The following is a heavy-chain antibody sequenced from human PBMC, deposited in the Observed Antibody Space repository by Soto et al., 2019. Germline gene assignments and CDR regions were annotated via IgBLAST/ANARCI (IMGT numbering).Heavy chain of an antibody. CDR1: SGSIISSSYY. D-gene: IGHD2-8*01. Sequence: SETLSLTCTVSSGSIISSSYYWGWIRQPPGKGLEWIGSIYYSGSTYYNPSLKSRVTISVDTSKNQFSLKLSSVTAADTAMYYCARNGDCTRPGCIVGWFDPWGPGTLVTVSS. CDR2: IYYSGST. CDR3: ARNGDCTRPGCIVGWFDP. V-gene: IGHV4-39*01. J-gene: IGHJ5*02.